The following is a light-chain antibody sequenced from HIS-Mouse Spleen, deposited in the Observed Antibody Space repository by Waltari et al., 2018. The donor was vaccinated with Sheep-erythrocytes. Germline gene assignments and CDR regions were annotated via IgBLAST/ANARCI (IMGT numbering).Light chain of an antibody. J-gene: IGKJ2*01. CDR2: AAA. V-gene: IGKV1-6*01. Sequence: AIQLTPSPSSLSASVGDRVTITCRASQGIRNDLGWYQQKPGKAPKLLIYAAASLQSGVPSRFSGSGSGTDFTLTISSLQPEDFATYYCLQDYNYPYTFGQGTKLEIK. CDR3: LQDYNYPYT. CDR1: QGIRND.